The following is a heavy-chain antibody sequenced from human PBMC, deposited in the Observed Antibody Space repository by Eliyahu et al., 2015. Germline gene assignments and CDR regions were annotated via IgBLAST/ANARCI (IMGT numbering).Heavy chain of an antibody. D-gene: IGHD1-26*01. CDR2: IGSGGVTT. CDR1: GFPFSNYA. CDR3: AKRAKTDNSAKAWDY. J-gene: IGHJ4*02. Sequence: EVQLLESGGGLVQPGGSLXLSCXASGFPFSNYAMSWVRQTPGEGLEWVSVIGSGGVTTYYADSVKGRFTISRDNSKNTLYLQMNSLRAEDTAVYYCAKRAKTDNSAKAWDYWGQGTLVTVSS. V-gene: IGHV3-23*01.